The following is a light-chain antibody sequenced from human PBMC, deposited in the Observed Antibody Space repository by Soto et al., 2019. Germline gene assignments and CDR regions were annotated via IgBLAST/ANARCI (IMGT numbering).Light chain of an antibody. Sequence: QSALTQPASVSASPGQSVTISCTGTRSDVGSYDYVSWFQQHPGKAPKVLIYEVADRPSGVSDRFSGSKSGNTASLAISGLQTEDEGDYYCSSFTSSNTWVFGGGTKLTVL. CDR1: RSDVGSYDY. CDR3: SSFTSSNTWV. J-gene: IGLJ3*02. CDR2: EVA. V-gene: IGLV2-14*01.